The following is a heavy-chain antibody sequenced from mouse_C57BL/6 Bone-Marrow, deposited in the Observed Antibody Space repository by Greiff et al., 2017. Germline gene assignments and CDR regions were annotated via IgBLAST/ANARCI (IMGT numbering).Heavy chain of an antibody. J-gene: IGHJ3*01. CDR2: ISYDGSN. Sequence: EVKLQESGPGLVKPSQSLSLTCSVTGYSITSGYYWNWIRHYPGNKLEWMGYISYDGSNNYNHSLKNRISITRNTSKNPSFLKLYSVTTWDTATYFCAWGLLWGQGTLVTVSA. D-gene: IGHD2-1*01. CDR1: GYSITSGYY. V-gene: IGHV3-6*01. CDR3: AWGLL.